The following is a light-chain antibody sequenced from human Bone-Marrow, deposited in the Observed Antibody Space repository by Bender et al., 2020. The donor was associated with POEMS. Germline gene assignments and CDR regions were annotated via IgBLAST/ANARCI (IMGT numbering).Light chain of an antibody. CDR3: SSYSARDTPYV. CDR1: SSDVGGHNY. Sequence: QSALTQPASVSGSPGQSITISCTGTSSDVGGHNYVSWYQQHPGEAPKLMIYEGSERPSGISNRFSGSRSGNRASLTISGLQAEDESDYYCSSYSARDTPYVFGSGTKVTVL. V-gene: IGLV2-14*01. J-gene: IGLJ1*01. CDR2: EGS.